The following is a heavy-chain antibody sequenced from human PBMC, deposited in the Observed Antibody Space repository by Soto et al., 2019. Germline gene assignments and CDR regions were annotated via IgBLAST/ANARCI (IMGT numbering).Heavy chain of an antibody. J-gene: IGHJ6*02. CDR3: ASPIAARPGYYYGMDV. CDR1: GGTFSSYA. Sequence: QVQLVQSGAEVKKPGSSVKVSCKASGGTFSSYAISWVRQAPGQGLEWMGGIIPIFGTANDAQKFQGRVTITADESTSTAYRELSSLRSEDTAVYYCASPIAARPGYYYGMDVWGQGTTVTVSS. CDR2: IIPIFGTA. D-gene: IGHD6-6*01. V-gene: IGHV1-69*01.